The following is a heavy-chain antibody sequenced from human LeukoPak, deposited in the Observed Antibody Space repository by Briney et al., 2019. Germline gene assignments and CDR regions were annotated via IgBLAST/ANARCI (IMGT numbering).Heavy chain of an antibody. J-gene: IGHJ3*02. V-gene: IGHV3-23*01. CDR3: AKDSTPGLHGYINKWYTSAFDI. CDR1: GFTFSNFS. Sequence: PGGSLRLSCAASGFTFSNFSMTWVRQAPGKGLEWVSTISGSGDRTYYAESVRGRFTISRDNSKNTLFLQMNSLSAEDTAVYYCAKDSTPGLHGYINKWYTSAFDIWGQGTMVTVSS. D-gene: IGHD6-13*01. CDR2: ISGSGDRT.